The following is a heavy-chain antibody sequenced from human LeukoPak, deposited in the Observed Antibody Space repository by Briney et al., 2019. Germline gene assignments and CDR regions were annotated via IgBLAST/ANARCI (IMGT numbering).Heavy chain of an antibody. Sequence: PGGSLRLSCAASGFTFSDYCMSWIRQTPGKGLEWVSYISSSGSSIYYADSVKGRFTISRDNAKNSLYLQMNSLTVEDTAVYYCARDTPHYYDSSGYYPVDYWGQGTLVTVSS. J-gene: IGHJ4*02. CDR2: ISSSGSSI. D-gene: IGHD3-22*01. CDR3: ARDTPHYYDSSGYYPVDY. CDR1: GFTFSDYC. V-gene: IGHV3-11*04.